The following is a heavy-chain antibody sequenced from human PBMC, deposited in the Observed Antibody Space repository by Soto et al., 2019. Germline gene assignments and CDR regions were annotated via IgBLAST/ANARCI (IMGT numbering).Heavy chain of an antibody. CDR2: ISGSGGST. D-gene: IGHD6-13*01. Sequence: GSLRLSCAPSGFTFSNYAVTWVRQAPGKGLEWVSTISGSGGSTYYADSVKGRFTISRDNSKNTLYLQMNSLRAEDTAVYYCAKDHGSSWYEIDFWAQRTLVTVSS. CDR1: GFTFSNYA. CDR3: AKDHGSSWYEIDF. J-gene: IGHJ1*01. V-gene: IGHV3-23*01.